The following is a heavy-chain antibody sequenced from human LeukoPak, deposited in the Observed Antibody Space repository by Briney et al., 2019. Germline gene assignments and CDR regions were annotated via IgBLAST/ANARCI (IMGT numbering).Heavy chain of an antibody. CDR3: ASYYYDSSGLIAHY. Sequence: GGSLRLSCAASGFTFSSYAMHWVRQAPGKGLEYVSAISSNGGSTYYANSVKGRFTISRDNSKNTLYLHMGSLRAEDMAVYYCASYYYDSSGLIAHYWGQGTLVTVSS. CDR1: GFTFSSYA. CDR2: ISSNGGST. J-gene: IGHJ4*02. V-gene: IGHV3-64*01. D-gene: IGHD3-22*01.